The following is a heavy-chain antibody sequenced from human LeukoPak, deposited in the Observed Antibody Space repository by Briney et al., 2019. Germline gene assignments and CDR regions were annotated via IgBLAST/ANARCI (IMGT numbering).Heavy chain of an antibody. Sequence: SETLSLTCNVSGGSISSHYWSWIRQPPGMGLEWIGYIYYSGSTKYNPSLKSRVTISVDTSKNQFSLKLSSVTAADTAVYYCARHKWQRYYFDYWGQGTLVTVSS. CDR3: ARHKWQRYYFDY. V-gene: IGHV4-59*08. D-gene: IGHD5-12*01. J-gene: IGHJ4*02. CDR2: IYYSGST. CDR1: GGSISSHY.